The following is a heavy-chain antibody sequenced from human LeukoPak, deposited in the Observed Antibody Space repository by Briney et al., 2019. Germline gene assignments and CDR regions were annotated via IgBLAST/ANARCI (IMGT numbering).Heavy chain of an antibody. CDR1: GYTFTSYG. V-gene: IGHV1-18*01. J-gene: IGHJ5*02. CDR3: ARFEDRVITLGGVIAPNWFDP. CDR2: ISAYNGNT. Sequence: ASVKVSCKASGYTFTSYGISRVRQAPGQGLEWMGWISAYNGNTNYAQKLQGRVTMTTDTSTSTAYMELRSLRSDDTAVYYCARFEDRVITLGGVIAPNWFDPWGQGTLVTVSS. D-gene: IGHD3-16*02.